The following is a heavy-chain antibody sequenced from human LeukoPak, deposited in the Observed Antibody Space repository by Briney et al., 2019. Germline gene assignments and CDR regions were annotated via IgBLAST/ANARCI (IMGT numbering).Heavy chain of an antibody. V-gene: IGHV3-30*18. J-gene: IGHJ4*02. D-gene: IGHD4-17*01. CDR2: ISYDGSNK. Sequence: GGSLRLSCAASGFTFSSYGMHWVRQAPGKGLEWVAVISYDGSNKYYADSVKGRFTISRDNSKNTLYLQMNSPRTEDTAVFYCAKARYGDSVEFFDYWGQGTLVTVSS. CDR1: GFTFSSYG. CDR3: AKARYGDSVEFFDY.